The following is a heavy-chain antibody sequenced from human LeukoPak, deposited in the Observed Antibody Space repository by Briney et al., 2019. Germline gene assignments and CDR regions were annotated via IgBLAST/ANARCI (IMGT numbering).Heavy chain of an antibody. CDR1: GYTFTGYY. Sequence: ASVKVSCKASGYTFTGYYMHWVRQAPGQGLEWMGWINPNSGGTNYAQKFQGRVTMTRDTSISTAYMELSRLRSDDTAVYYCARSNMWSGYADDYWGQGTLVTVSS. V-gene: IGHV1-2*02. D-gene: IGHD5-12*01. J-gene: IGHJ4*02. CDR2: INPNSGGT. CDR3: ARSNMWSGYADDY.